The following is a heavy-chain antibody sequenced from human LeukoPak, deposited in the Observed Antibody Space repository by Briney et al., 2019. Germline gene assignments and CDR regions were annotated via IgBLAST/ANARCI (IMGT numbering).Heavy chain of an antibody. CDR3: ARLNYGSGSYRY. CDR1: GGSFSGYY. D-gene: IGHD3-10*01. Sequence: SETLSLTCAVYGGSFSGYYWSWIRQPPGKGLEWIGEINHSGSTNYNPSLKSRVTISVDTSKNQFSLKLSSVTAADTAVYYCARLNYGSGSYRYCGQGTLVTVSS. V-gene: IGHV4-34*01. CDR2: INHSGST. J-gene: IGHJ4*02.